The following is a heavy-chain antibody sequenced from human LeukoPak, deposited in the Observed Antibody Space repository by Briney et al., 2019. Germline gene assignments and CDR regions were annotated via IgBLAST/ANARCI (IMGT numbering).Heavy chain of an antibody. Sequence: GGSLRLSCAASGFTFSSYSMNWVRQAPGKGLEWVSSISSSSSYIYYADSVKGRFTISRDNSKNTLYLQMNSLRAEDTAVYYCAKIGSGSYHPLDYWGQGTLVTVSS. CDR3: AKIGSGSYHPLDY. CDR2: ISSSSSYI. J-gene: IGHJ4*02. CDR1: GFTFSSYS. D-gene: IGHD1-26*01. V-gene: IGHV3-21*01.